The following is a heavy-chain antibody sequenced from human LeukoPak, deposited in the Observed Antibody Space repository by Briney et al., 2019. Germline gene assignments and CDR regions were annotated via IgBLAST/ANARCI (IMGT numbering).Heavy chain of an antibody. Sequence: PSETLSLTCTVSGGSVSSSSYYWSWIRQPPGKGLEWIGYIYYSGSTNYDPSLKSRVTISVDTSKNQFSLKLSSVTAAGTAVYYCARDLSVHKRYGMDVWGQGTTVTVSS. CDR3: ARDLSVHKRYGMDV. J-gene: IGHJ6*02. D-gene: IGHD6-25*01. CDR2: IYYSGST. CDR1: GGSVSSSSYY. V-gene: IGHV4-61*01.